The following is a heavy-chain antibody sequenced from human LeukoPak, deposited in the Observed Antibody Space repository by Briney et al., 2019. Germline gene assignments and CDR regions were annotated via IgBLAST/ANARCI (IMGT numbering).Heavy chain of an antibody. D-gene: IGHD5-12*01. Sequence: PGGSLRLSCAASGFTFRNYNMNWVRQAPGKGLEWVSYISSSSTTIYYADSVKGRFTISRDNAKNSLYLQMNSLRDEDTAVYYCARDVPDSGYEQGAFDIWGQGTMVAVSS. CDR1: GFTFRNYN. CDR3: ARDVPDSGYEQGAFDI. J-gene: IGHJ3*02. CDR2: ISSSSTTI. V-gene: IGHV3-48*02.